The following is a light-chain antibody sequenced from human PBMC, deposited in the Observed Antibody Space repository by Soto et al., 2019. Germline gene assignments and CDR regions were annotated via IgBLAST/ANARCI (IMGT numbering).Light chain of an antibody. CDR1: QTIRSW. CDR3: QHDDRYSEA. CDR2: KAS. Sequence: DIQMTQSPSTLSGSVGDRVTITCRASQTIRSWLAWYQQKPGKAPKLLIYKASTLKSGVPSRFSGSGSGTEFTLTISSRQPDDFAAYYCQHDDRYSEAFGQGTKVEL. J-gene: IGKJ1*01. V-gene: IGKV1-5*03.